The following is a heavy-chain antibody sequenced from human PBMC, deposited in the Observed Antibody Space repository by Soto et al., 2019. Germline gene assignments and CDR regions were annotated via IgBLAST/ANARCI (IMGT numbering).Heavy chain of an antibody. CDR3: ARDSEITFGGVSYYYGMDV. Sequence: GVRRISKKTGKGLEWVAVIWYDGSNKYYADSVKGRFTISRDNSKNTLYLQMNSLRAEDTAVYYCARDSEITFGGVSYYYGMDVWGQGTTVTVSS. D-gene: IGHD3-16*01. CDR2: IWYDGSNK. J-gene: IGHJ6*02. V-gene: IGHV3-33*01. CDR1: G.